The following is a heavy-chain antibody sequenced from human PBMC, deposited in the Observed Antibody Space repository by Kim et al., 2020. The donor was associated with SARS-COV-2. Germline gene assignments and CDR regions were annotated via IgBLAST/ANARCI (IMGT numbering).Heavy chain of an antibody. Sequence: GASLKISCKGSGYSFTSYWIGWVRQMPGKGLEWMGIIYPGDSDTRYSPSFQGQVTISADKSISTAYLQWSSLKASDTAMYYCARHGPSAINYDILTGYYGPGNKRLNHYYYYGMDVWGQGTTVTVSS. J-gene: IGHJ6*02. CDR2: IYPGDSDT. V-gene: IGHV5-51*01. CDR1: GYSFTSYW. D-gene: IGHD3-9*01. CDR3: ARHGPSAINYDILTGYYGPGNKRLNHYYYYGMDV.